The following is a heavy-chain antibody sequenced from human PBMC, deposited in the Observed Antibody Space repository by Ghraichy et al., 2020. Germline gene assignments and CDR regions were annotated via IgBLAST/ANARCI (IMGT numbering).Heavy chain of an antibody. V-gene: IGHV4-39*01. CDR2: IYHTGTT. CDR1: GDSISARSYY. D-gene: IGHD1-1*01. Sequence: SETLSLTCTVSGDSISARSYYWGWIRQSPVRGLEWIGSIYHTGTTHYFPSLRGRVTISVDTSKNQFSLNLTSVTAADTAVYYCARGLTTLIPFDYWGRGMLVTVSA. J-gene: IGHJ4*02. CDR3: ARGLTTLIPFDY.